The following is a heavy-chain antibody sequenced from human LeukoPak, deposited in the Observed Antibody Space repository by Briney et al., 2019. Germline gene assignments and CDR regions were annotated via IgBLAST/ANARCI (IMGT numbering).Heavy chain of an antibody. Sequence: PGGSLRLSCAASGFTFDDYAMHWVRQAPGKGLEWVSLISGDGGSTYYADSVKGRFTISRDNSKNSLYLQMNNLRTEDTALYYCAKAYYYDSSGYFDYWGQGTLVTVSS. D-gene: IGHD3-22*01. CDR1: GFTFDDYA. CDR2: ISGDGGST. V-gene: IGHV3-43*02. J-gene: IGHJ4*02. CDR3: AKAYYYDSSGYFDY.